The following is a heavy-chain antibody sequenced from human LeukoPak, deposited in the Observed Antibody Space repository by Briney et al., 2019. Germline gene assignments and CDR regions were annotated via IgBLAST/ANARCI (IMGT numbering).Heavy chain of an antibody. D-gene: IGHD3-10*01. CDR3: ARDYGSGSYVY. V-gene: IGHV4-34*01. CDR1: GGSFSGYY. CDR2: INHSGST. J-gene: IGHJ4*02. Sequence: SETLSLTCAVYGGSFSGYYWSWIRQPPGKGLEWIGEINHSGSTNYNPSLKSRVTISVDRSKNQFSLKLSSVTAADTAVYYCARDYGSGSYVYWGQGTLVTVSS.